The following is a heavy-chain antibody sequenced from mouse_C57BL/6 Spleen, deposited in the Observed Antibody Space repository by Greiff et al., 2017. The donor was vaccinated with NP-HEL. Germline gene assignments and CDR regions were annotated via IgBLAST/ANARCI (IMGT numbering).Heavy chain of an antibody. CDR1: GYAFTNYL. CDR3: ARSDSSGYLDY. V-gene: IGHV1-54*01. Sequence: QVQLQQSGAELVRPGTSVKVSCKASGYAFTNYLIEWVKQRPGQGLEWIGVINPGSGGTNYNEKFKGKATLTADKSSSTAYMQLSSLTSEDSAVYFCARSDSSGYLDYWGQGTTLTVSS. J-gene: IGHJ2*01. D-gene: IGHD3-2*02. CDR2: INPGSGGT.